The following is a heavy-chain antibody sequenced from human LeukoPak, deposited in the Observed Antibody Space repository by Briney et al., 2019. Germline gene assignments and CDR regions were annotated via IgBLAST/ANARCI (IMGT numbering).Heavy chain of an antibody. J-gene: IGHJ4*02. Sequence: SETLSLTCTVSGASISSYYWTWIRQPPGKGLEWITSVYYSGDTNYNPSLKSRVTISVDTSKSQFFRKLTSVTAADTAVYYCARRQCTGGYCYFNYWGQGTLVTVSS. CDR1: GASISSYY. CDR2: VYYSGDT. V-gene: IGHV4-59*01. CDR3: ARRQCTGGYCYFNY. D-gene: IGHD2-8*02.